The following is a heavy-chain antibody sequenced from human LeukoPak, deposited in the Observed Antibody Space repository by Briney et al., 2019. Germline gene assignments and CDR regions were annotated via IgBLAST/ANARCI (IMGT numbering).Heavy chain of an antibody. CDR1: GGSISSRGYY. D-gene: IGHD2-15*01. J-gene: IGHJ4*02. Sequence: SETLSLTCTVSGGSISSRGYYWGWIRQPPGKGLEWIGSIYYSGSTYYNPSLKSRVTISVDTSKNQFSLKLSSVTAADTAVYYCARDLSDCSGGSCTGYWGQGTLVTVSS. CDR3: ARDLSDCSGGSCTGY. V-gene: IGHV4-39*07. CDR2: IYYSGST.